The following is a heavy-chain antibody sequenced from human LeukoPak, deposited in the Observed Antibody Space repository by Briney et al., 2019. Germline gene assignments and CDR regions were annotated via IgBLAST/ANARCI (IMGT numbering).Heavy chain of an antibody. CDR2: IYSGGST. J-gene: IGHJ6*03. D-gene: IGHD1-26*01. CDR1: GFTVSRNY. Sequence: GVLRLSCAASGFTVSRNYMSWVRQAPGKGLEWVSVIYSGGSTYYADSVKGRFTISRDNSKNTLYLQMNSLRAEDTAVYYCAKSGATGYYYYYMDVWGKGTTVTVSS. CDR3: AKSGATGYYYYYMDV. V-gene: IGHV3-53*01.